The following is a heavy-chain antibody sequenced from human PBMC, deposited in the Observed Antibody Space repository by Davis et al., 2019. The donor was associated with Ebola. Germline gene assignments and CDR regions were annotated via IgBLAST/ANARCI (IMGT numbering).Heavy chain of an antibody. CDR2: ISHTGST. CDR1: GGSISSGDNS. J-gene: IGHJ4*02. CDR3: ARSGMIASTGFDY. V-gene: IGHV4-30-2*01. D-gene: IGHD2-15*01. Sequence: LRLSCAVSGGSISSGDNSWGWIRQPPGKGLEWIGYISHTGSTYYNASLKSRVTISVDRSKNQFSLKLRSVTAADTAVYYCARSGMIASTGFDYWGLGTLVTVSS.